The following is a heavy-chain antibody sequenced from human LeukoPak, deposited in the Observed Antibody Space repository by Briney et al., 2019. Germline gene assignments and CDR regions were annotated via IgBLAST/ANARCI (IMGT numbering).Heavy chain of an antibody. CDR3: ARDEWELSFDY. D-gene: IGHD1-26*01. CDR1: GGSISSYY. Sequence: PSETLSLTCTVPGGSISSYYWSWIRQPPGKGLEWIGYIYYSGSTNYNPSLKRRVTISVDTSKNQFSLRLSSVTAADTAVYYCARDEWELSFDYWGQGALVTASS. CDR2: IYYSGST. J-gene: IGHJ4*02. V-gene: IGHV4-59*12.